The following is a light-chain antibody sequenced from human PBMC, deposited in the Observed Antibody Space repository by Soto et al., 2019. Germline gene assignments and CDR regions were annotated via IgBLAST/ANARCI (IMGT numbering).Light chain of an antibody. Sequence: EIVLAQSPGRLSLSPGERATLSRRASQSVSSSYLAWYQQKPGQAPRLLIYGASTRATGIPARFSGSGSGTEFTLTISSLQSEDFAVYYCQQYSYWPRTFGQGTKVDIK. V-gene: IGKV3-15*01. CDR1: QSVSSSY. CDR3: QQYSYWPRT. CDR2: GAS. J-gene: IGKJ1*01.